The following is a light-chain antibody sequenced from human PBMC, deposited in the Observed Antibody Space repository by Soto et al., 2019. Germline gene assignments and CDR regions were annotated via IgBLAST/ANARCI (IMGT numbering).Light chain of an antibody. J-gene: IGLJ2*01. V-gene: IGLV2-14*01. CDR3: SSYTRSSNVV. CDR2: EVS. CDR1: SSDIGAYNY. Sequence: QSVLTQPASVSESPGQSITISCTGTSSDIGAYNYVSWYQQEPGKAPKLMIYEVSNRPSGVSNRFSGSKSGNTASLTISGLQGEDEADYYCSSYTRSSNVVFGGGTKVTVL.